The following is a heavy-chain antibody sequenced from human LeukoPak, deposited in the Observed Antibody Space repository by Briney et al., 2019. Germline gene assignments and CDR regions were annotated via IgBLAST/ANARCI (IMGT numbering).Heavy chain of an antibody. Sequence: SVKVSCKASGGTFSSYAISGVRQAPGQGLEWLGGIIPIFGTANYAQKFQGRVTITADESTSTAYMELSSLRSEDTAVYYCARGAVNTATLVDYWGQGTLVTVSS. CDR3: ARGAVNTATLVDY. D-gene: IGHD5-18*01. J-gene: IGHJ4*02. V-gene: IGHV1-69*13. CDR1: GGTFSSYA. CDR2: IIPIFGTA.